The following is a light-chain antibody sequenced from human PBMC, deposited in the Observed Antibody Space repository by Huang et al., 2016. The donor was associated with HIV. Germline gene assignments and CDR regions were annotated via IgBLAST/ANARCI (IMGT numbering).Light chain of an antibody. Sequence: DIQMTQSPSSLSASVGDRVTITCRASQSISSYLNWYQQKPGKAPKLLIYAASSLQSGVPSRFSGSGSRTDFTLTISSLQPEDFATYYCQQSYRTLSFGPGTKVEIK. V-gene: IGKV1-39*01. CDR2: AAS. CDR3: QQSYRTLS. CDR1: QSISSY. J-gene: IGKJ3*01.